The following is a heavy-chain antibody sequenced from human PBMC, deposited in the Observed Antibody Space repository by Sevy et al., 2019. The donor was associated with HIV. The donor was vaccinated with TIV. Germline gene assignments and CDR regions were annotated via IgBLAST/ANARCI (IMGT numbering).Heavy chain of an antibody. D-gene: IGHD3-10*01. Sequence: GGSLRLSCAASGFTFNNYAMSWVRQAPGKGLEGKGLEWVSTISGCGGGTYYADSVRGRFTISRDNSKNTLYLQMNSLRAEDTAVYYCAKGYYGSESYYTFDYWGQGTMVTVSS. V-gene: IGHV3-23*01. J-gene: IGHJ4*02. CDR1: GFTFNNYA. CDR2: ISGCGGGT. CDR3: AKGYYGSESYYTFDY.